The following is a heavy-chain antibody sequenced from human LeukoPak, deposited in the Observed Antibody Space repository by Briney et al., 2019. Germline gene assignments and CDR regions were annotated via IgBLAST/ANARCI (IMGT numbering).Heavy chain of an antibody. V-gene: IGHV3-64*01. CDR2: IDPNGKTS. CDR1: GFTFTNFE. J-gene: IGHJ5*01. Sequence: GGSLRLSCAASGFTFTNFEMNWVRQAPGMGLEYVSSIDPNGKTSYYTNSVKGRFTISRDNSNNMLYLQMGSLTSEDMAVYYCAAQGTLTGAYDSWGQGTLVTVSS. D-gene: IGHD1-20*01. CDR3: AAQGTLTGAYDS.